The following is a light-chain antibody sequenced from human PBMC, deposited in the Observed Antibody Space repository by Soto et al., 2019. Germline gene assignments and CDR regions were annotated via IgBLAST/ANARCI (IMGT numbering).Light chain of an antibody. CDR3: SSHTSSSTPVV. V-gene: IGLV2-14*01. J-gene: IGLJ2*01. CDR2: DVS. CDR1: SSDDGGYNY. Sequence: QSALTQPASVSGYPGQSITISCTGTSSDDGGYNYVSWYQQHPGKAPKLMIYDVSNRPSGVSNRFSGSKSGNTASLTISGLQAEDEADYYCSSHTSSSTPVVFGGGTKLTVL.